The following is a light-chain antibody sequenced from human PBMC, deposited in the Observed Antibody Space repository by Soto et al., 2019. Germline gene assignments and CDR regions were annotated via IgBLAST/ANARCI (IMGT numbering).Light chain of an antibody. CDR2: AAS. J-gene: IGKJ5*01. CDR1: QGIRND. Sequence: AIQMTQSPSSLSASVGDRATITCRASQGIRNDLGLYQQKPGKAPKLLIYAASSLQSGIPSRFSGSGSGTDFTLTISSLQPEGFATYYCLQDYNYPITFGQGTRLEIK. CDR3: LQDYNYPIT. V-gene: IGKV1-6*01.